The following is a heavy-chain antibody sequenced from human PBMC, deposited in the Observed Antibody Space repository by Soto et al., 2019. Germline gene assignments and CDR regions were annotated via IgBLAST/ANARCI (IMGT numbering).Heavy chain of an antibody. D-gene: IGHD1-7*01. CDR2: IIPIFGTA. J-gene: IGHJ6*02. V-gene: IGHV1-69*13. CDR3: ARIWRPRTIYGMDV. Sequence: GASVKVCCKDSGGTFNSYASRWVRQAPGQGLEWMGGIIPIFGTANYAQKFQGRVTITADESTSTAYMEPSSLRSEDTAVYYCARIWRPRTIYGMDVWGQGTTVTVSS. CDR1: GGTFNSYA.